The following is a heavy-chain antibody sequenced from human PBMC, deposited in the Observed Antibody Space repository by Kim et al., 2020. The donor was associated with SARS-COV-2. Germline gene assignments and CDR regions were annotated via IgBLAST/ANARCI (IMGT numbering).Heavy chain of an antibody. D-gene: IGHD1-26*01. CDR3: ARDLLVGATSYGMDV. CDR1: GFTFSSYC. J-gene: IGHJ6*02. V-gene: IGHV3-33*01. Sequence: GGSLRLSCAASGFTFSSYCMHWVRQAPGKGLEWVAVIWYDGSNKYYADSVKGRFTISRDNSKNTLYLQMNSLRAEDTAVYYCARDLLVGATSYGMDVWGQGNTVPVSS. CDR2: IWYDGSNK.